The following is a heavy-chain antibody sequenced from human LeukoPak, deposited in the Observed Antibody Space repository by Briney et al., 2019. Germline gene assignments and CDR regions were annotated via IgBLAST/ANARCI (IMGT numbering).Heavy chain of an antibody. CDR3: AGDTYGSDY. V-gene: IGHV4-59*01. CDR2: IFYSGST. Sequence: SETLSLTCTVSGGSISSYYWSWIRQPPGKGLEWIGYIFYSGSTNYNPSLESRVTISVDTSKNQFSLKLSSVTAADTAVYYCAGDTYGSDYWGQGTLVTVSS. J-gene: IGHJ4*02. CDR1: GGSISSYY. D-gene: IGHD3-10*01.